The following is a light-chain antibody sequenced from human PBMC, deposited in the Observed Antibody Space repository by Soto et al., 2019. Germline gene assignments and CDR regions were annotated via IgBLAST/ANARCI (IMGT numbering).Light chain of an antibody. V-gene: IGKV1-33*01. CDR1: QDINKY. CDR3: QQYDNLPLT. CDR2: DAS. J-gene: IGKJ4*01. Sequence: DIQMTQSPSSLSASVGDRVTITCQASQDINKYLNWYQQIPGKAPKLLIYDASNLETGVPSRFSGSGSGTDFTFTISSLQPEDIATYYCQQYDNLPLTFGGGTKVAIK.